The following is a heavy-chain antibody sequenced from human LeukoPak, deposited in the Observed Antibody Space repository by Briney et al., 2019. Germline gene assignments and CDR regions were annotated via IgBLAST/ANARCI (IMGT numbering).Heavy chain of an antibody. CDR1: GGSINYHY. CDR2: IYYSGTT. V-gene: IGHV4-59*11. J-gene: IGHJ3*01. D-gene: IGHD3-22*01. Sequence: SETLSLTCTVSGGSINYHYWSWIRQPPGKGLEWIGFIYYSGTTNYNPPLQSRITISVDTSKNHFSLKLTSVTAADTAVYYCARLLDNDSSGYPDTFDVWGQGTMVTVSS. CDR3: ARLLDNDSSGYPDTFDV.